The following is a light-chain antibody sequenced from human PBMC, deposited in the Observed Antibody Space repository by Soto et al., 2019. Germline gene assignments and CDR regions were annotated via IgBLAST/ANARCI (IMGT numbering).Light chain of an antibody. V-gene: IGLV2-8*01. Sequence: QSALTQPPSASGSPGQSVTISCTGTSSDVGDYNYVSWYQHYPGTAPKLMIYEVTKRPSGVPDRFSGSKSGNTASLTVSGLQAEDESDYYCSSYAGSNNFVIFGGGPKHTVL. CDR1: SSDVGDYNY. CDR2: EVT. J-gene: IGLJ2*01. CDR3: SSYAGSNNFVI.